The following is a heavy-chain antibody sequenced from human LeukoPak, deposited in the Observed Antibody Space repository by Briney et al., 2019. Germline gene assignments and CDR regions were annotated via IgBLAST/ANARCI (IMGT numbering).Heavy chain of an antibody. CDR2: ISGGGGST. CDR3: ARGGYCSSTSCHHGYFDY. CDR1: GFTFSSYA. J-gene: IGHJ4*02. V-gene: IGHV3-23*01. D-gene: IGHD2-2*01. Sequence: GGYLRLSCAASGFTFSSYAMSWVRQAPGKGLEWVSAISGGGGSTYYADSVKGRFTISRDNSKNTLYLQMNSLRAEDTAVYYCARGGYCSSTSCHHGYFDYWGQGTLVTVSS.